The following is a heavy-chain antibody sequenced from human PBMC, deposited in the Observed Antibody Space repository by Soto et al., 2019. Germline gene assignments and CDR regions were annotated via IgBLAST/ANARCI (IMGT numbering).Heavy chain of an antibody. CDR1: GFKFSDYY. CDR2: ISSSGTGI. V-gene: IGHV3-11*01. D-gene: IGHD2-15*01. J-gene: IGHJ3*02. CDR3: ERAYSDAFDI. Sequence: SLRLSCAAAGFKFSDYYMIWIRQAPGKGLEWVSYISSSGTGIYYGDSVKGRFTISRDNAKNSLYLQMNSLRAEDTAVYYCERAYSDAFDIWGQGTMVTVSS.